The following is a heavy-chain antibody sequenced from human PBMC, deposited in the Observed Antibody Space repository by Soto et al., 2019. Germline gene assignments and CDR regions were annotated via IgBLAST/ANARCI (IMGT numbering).Heavy chain of an antibody. D-gene: IGHD3-3*01. CDR2: ISYDGSNK. Sequence: GGSLRLSCAASGFTFSSYAMHWVRQAPGKGLEWVAVISYDGSNKYYADSVKGRFTISRDNSKNTLYLQMNSLRAEDTAVYYCARESIFGVVTFDYWGQGTLVTVSS. V-gene: IGHV3-30*04. CDR1: GFTFSSYA. J-gene: IGHJ4*02. CDR3: ARESIFGVVTFDY.